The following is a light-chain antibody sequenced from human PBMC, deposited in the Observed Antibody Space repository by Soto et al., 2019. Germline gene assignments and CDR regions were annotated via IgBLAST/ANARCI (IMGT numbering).Light chain of an antibody. Sequence: QSALTQPASVSGSPGQSISISCTGTNNDVGGYDYVSWYQQHPGKAPRVLIYDVSLRSSGVPNRFSGSKSGNTASLTISGLQAEDEADYYCSSFVRSGTVAFGGVTKLTVL. CDR3: SSFVRSGTVA. V-gene: IGLV2-14*03. CDR1: NNDVGGYDY. CDR2: DVS. J-gene: IGLJ2*01.